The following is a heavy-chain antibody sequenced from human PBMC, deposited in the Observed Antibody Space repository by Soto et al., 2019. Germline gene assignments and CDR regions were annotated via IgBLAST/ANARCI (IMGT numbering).Heavy chain of an antibody. Sequence: SETLSLTCAVSGDSISRSYWWSWVRQFPGKGLEWIGEIYHSGSTIYNPSLKSRVTISVDTSKNQFSLKLSSVTAADTAVYYCARHTPAISISDHWGQGTLVTVSS. CDR3: ARHTPAISISDH. J-gene: IGHJ4*02. D-gene: IGHD2-15*01. V-gene: IGHV4-4*02. CDR2: IYHSGST. CDR1: GDSISRSYW.